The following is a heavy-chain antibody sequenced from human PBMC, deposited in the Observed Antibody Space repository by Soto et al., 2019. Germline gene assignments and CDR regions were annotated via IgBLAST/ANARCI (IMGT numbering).Heavy chain of an antibody. J-gene: IGHJ4*02. V-gene: IGHV4-61*01. CDR3: ARGYCTNGVCYDY. Sequence: SETLSLTCTVSGGSISTRSSYWSWIRQPPGKGLEWIGYIYYSGSTNYNPSLKSRVTISVDTSKNQFSLKLSSVTAADTAVYYCARGYCTNGVCYDYWGQGTLVTVSS. D-gene: IGHD2-8*01. CDR2: IYYSGST. CDR1: GGSISTRSSY.